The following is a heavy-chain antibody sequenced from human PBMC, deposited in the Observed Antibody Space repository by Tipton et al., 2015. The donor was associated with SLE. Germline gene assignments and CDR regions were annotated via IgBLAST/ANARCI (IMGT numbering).Heavy chain of an antibody. Sequence: SLRLSCAASGFTVSSNYMSWVRQAPGKGLEWVSVIYSGGSTYYADSVKGRFTISRDNSKNTLYLQMNSLRAEDTAVYYCARTRIVGAKGDAFDIWGQGTVVTVSS. CDR3: ARTRIVGAKGDAFDI. CDR2: IYSGGST. D-gene: IGHD1-26*01. V-gene: IGHV3-66*01. CDR1: GFTVSSNY. J-gene: IGHJ3*02.